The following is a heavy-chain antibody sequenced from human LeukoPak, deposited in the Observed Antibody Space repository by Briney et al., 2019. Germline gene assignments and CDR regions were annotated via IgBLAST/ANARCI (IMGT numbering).Heavy chain of an antibody. CDR2: MCYSWST. CDR3: AIARSQAEQND. V-gene: IGHV4-59*08. D-gene: IGHD1/OR15-1a*01. J-gene: IGHJ4*02. CDR1: GRSISIYY. Sequence: RAAATQSLTCTLSGRSISIYYWGSIRQPPGKGLELIGYMCYSWSTNYKPGLMSRVTISVDTSKNHFSLRLSSVTASNTAVDYGAIARSQAEQNDWGQGTLVTVSS.